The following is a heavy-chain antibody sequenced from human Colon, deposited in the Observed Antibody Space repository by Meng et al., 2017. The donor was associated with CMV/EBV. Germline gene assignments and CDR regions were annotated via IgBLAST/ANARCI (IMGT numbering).Heavy chain of an antibody. CDR2: ISTNRNT. CDR3: VRGGYSGTQTGGVQEY. D-gene: IGHD5-12*01. V-gene: IGHV4-4*07. Sequence: QLQESGPGLVKPSATLSLTCPVSGGSISTYYWSWIRQPAGEGLEWLGRISTNRNTDYNPSLNSRATIWLDTSNNQFSLKLTSVTAADTAVYYCVRGGYSGTQTGGVQEYWGQGTLVTVSS. CDR1: GGSISTYY. J-gene: IGHJ4*02.